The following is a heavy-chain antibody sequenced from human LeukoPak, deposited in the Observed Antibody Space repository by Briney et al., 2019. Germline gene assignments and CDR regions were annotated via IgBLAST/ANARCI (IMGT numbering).Heavy chain of an antibody. CDR3: ARESGAEYYFDY. CDR1: GYSIGRGDY. J-gene: IGHJ4*02. V-gene: IGHV4-38-2*02. D-gene: IGHD3-10*01. Sequence: SETLSLTCAVAGYSIGRGDYWGWSRQPPGKGLEWIGSIYHSGSTYYNPSLKSRVTISVDTSKNQFSLKLSSVTAADTAVYYCARESGAEYYFDYWGQGTLVTVSS. CDR2: IYHSGST.